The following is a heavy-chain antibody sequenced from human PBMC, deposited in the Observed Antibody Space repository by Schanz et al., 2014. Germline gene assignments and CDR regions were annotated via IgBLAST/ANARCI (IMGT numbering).Heavy chain of an antibody. D-gene: IGHD3-3*02. CDR1: GFNFANHA. CDR3: AQTRGTFMVPIDN. Sequence: QVQLVESGGGVVQPERSLRLSCAASGFNFANHAIHWVRQAPGKGLEWVSTIYSSGSTYYADSLKGRFTISRDNARNSLYLQLNSLRVEDSGVYFCAQTRGTFMVPIDNWGQGVRVIVSS. CDR2: IYSSGST. V-gene: IGHV3-NL1*01. J-gene: IGHJ4*02.